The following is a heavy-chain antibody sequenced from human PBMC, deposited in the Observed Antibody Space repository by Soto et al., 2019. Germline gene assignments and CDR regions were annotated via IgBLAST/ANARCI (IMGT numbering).Heavy chain of an antibody. J-gene: IGHJ6*02. Sequence: EVQLLESGGGLVQPGGSLRLSCAASGFTFSSYAMTWVRQAPGKGLECVSALIGSGVSTYYADSVQGRFTISRDNSKNSLYLQMNSLRAEATAVYYCAKGGGSKDYYDTSGYYLYYYYAMDVWGQGTTVTVSS. CDR2: LIGSGVST. CDR3: AKGGGSKDYYDTSGYYLYYYYAMDV. CDR1: GFTFSSYA. D-gene: IGHD3-22*01. V-gene: IGHV3-23*01.